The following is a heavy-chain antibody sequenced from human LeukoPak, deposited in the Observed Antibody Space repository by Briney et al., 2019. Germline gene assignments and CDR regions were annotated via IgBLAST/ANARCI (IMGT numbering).Heavy chain of an antibody. V-gene: IGHV3-74*01. CDR3: VRYWEISGYTLALRAFEG. D-gene: IGHD3-16*02. Sequence: VHGDGTTTFYADSVKGRFTIFRDRAKDTLYLQLNSLRAGDRAMYYCVRYWEISGYTLALRAFEGWGHGTMVTVAP. J-gene: IGHJ3*01. CDR2: VHGDGTTT.